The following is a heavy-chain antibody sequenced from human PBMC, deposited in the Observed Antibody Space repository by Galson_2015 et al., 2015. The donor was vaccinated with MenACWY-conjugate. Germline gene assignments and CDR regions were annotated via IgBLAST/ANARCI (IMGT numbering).Heavy chain of an antibody. CDR2: IYYSGST. Sequence: ETLSLTCTVSGGSISSSSYYWDWIRQPPGRGLEWIGTIYYSGSTYYNSSLKSRVTISVDTSQNQFSLNLSSVTAADTAMYYCARHDRTAPARSGAFDIWGRGTMVAVSS. CDR1: GGSISSSSYY. J-gene: IGHJ3*02. V-gene: IGHV4-39*01. CDR3: ARHDRTAPARSGAFDI. D-gene: IGHD2-2*01.